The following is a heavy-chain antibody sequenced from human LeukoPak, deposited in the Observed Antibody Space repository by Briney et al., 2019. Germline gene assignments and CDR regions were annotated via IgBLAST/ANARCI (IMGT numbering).Heavy chain of an antibody. D-gene: IGHD2-15*01. J-gene: IGHJ4*02. Sequence: GASVNVSCKASGYTFTGYYMHWVREAPGQRLGWMGRINPNSGGTNYAQQFQGRVTMTRDTSISTAYMELSRLRSDDTAVYYCARDYFSGGSCYLYHFDYWGQGTLVTVSS. CDR2: INPNSGGT. V-gene: IGHV1-2*06. CDR1: GYTFTGYY. CDR3: ARDYFSGGSCYLYHFDY.